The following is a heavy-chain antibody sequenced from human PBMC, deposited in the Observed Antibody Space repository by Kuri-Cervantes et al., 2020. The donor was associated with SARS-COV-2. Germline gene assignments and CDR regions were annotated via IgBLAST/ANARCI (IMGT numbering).Heavy chain of an antibody. J-gene: IGHJ4*02. V-gene: IGHV3-30*18. CDR1: GFTFSSYG. CDR3: AKDHSSGWSPDYFDY. CDR2: ISHDGNNK. D-gene: IGHD6-19*01. Sequence: SLKVSCAASGFTFSSYGMHWVRQAPGEGLEWVALISHDGNNKYYVDSVKGRFTISRDNSKNSLYLQMNSLRAEDTAVYYCAKDHSSGWSPDYFDYWGQGALVTVSS.